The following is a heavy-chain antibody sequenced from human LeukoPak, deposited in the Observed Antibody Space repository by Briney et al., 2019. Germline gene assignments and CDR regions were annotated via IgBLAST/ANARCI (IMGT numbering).Heavy chain of an antibody. J-gene: IGHJ4*02. CDR2: INPNSGGT. Sequence: GASVNVSCKASGYTFTGYYMHWVRQAPGQGLEWMGWINPNSGGTNYVQRFQGRVTMTRDTSISTAYMELSRLRSDDTAVYYCARGEYYDRSAYCFDWGQGTLVTVSS. CDR3: ARGEYYDRSAYCFD. D-gene: IGHD3-22*01. V-gene: IGHV1-2*02. CDR1: GYTFTGYY.